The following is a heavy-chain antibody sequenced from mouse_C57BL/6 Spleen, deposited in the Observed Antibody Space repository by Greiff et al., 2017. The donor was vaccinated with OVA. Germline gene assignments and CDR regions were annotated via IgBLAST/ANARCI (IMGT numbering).Heavy chain of an antibody. CDR1: GFTFSSYA. CDR2: ISSGGDYI. J-gene: IGHJ4*01. D-gene: IGHD1-1*01. Sequence: EVKLQESGEGLVKPGGSLKLSCAASGFTFSSYAMSWVRQTPEKRLEWVAYISSGGDYIYYADTVKGRFTISRDNARNTLYLQMSSLKSEDTAMYYCTRDYYGRGGLYYAMDYWGQGTSVTVSS. V-gene: IGHV5-9-1*02. CDR3: TRDYYGRGGLYYAMDY.